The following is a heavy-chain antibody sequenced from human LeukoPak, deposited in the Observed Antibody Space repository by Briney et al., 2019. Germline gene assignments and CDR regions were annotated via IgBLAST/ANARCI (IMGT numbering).Heavy chain of an antibody. Sequence: PGGSLRLSCVGSGFIFSAYWMAWVRQAPGKGPEWVANINEDGGEERYVDSVRGRFTISRDNAKNSLYLQMNSLRAEDTAVYFCTEARRPVIVTTPDDHDREYFQHWGQGTLVTVSS. CDR2: INEDGGEE. J-gene: IGHJ1*01. D-gene: IGHD2-15*01. CDR3: TEARRPVIVTTPDDHDREYFQH. CDR1: GFIFSAYW. V-gene: IGHV3-7*01.